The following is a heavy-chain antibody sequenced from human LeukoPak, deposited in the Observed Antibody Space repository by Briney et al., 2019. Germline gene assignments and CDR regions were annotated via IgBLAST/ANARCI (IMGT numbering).Heavy chain of an antibody. D-gene: IGHD3-10*01. V-gene: IGHV4-34*01. CDR1: GGSISSYY. CDR2: INHSGST. Sequence: SETLSLTCTVSGGSISSYYWSWIRQPPGKGLEWVGEINHSGSTNYNPSLKSRVTISVDTSKNQFSLKLSSVTAADTAVYYCARGSYYYGSGSYSRKNDYWGQGTLVTVSS. J-gene: IGHJ4*02. CDR3: ARGSYYYGSGSYSRKNDY.